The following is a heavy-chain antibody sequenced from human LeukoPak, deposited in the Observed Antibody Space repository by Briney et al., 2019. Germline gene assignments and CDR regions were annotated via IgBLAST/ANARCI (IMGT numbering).Heavy chain of an antibody. CDR1: GFTFSSYA. CDR3: AKDRSYSGSYHDY. V-gene: IGHV3-23*01. D-gene: IGHD1-26*01. J-gene: IGHJ4*02. Sequence: GGSLRLSCAASGFTFSSYAMSWVRQVPGKGLVWVSAISGSGGSTYYADSVKGRFTISRDNSKNTLYLQMNSLRAEDTAVYYCAKDRSYSGSYHDYWGQGTLVTVSS. CDR2: ISGSGGST.